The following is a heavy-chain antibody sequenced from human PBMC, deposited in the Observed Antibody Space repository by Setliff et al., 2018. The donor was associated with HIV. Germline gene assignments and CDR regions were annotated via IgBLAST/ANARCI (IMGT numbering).Heavy chain of an antibody. J-gene: IGHJ4*02. CDR1: GFTFNHYA. CDR3: ARSAHDSETGY. V-gene: IGHV1-69*10. D-gene: IGHD5-12*01. CDR2: TIPMSDIP. Sequence: AASVKVSCKASGFTFNHYALSWVRQAPGQRPEWMGGTIPMSDIPNYAQNFQGRVTITADHSTTTTYMELSSLSSEDTAFYYCARSAHDSETGYWGQGTLVTVSS.